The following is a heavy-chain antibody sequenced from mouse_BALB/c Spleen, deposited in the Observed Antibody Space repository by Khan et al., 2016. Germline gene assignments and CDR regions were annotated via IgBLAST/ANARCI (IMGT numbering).Heavy chain of an antibody. J-gene: IGHJ4*01. V-gene: IGHV1S29*02. CDR1: GYTFTDNN. CDR3: GRGYDGYPYYAMDY. D-gene: IGHD2-3*01. Sequence: VQLQQSGPELVKPGASVKISCKASGYTFTDNNMHWVKQSHGKTLEWIGYIYPYNGNTGYNQKFKNKATLTVDSSSSTAYMELRSLTSEDSVVYYCGRGYDGYPYYAMDYWGQGTSVTVSS. CDR2: IYPYNGNT.